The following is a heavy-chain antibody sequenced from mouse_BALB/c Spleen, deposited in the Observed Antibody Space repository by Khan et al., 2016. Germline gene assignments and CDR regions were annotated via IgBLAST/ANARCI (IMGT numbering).Heavy chain of an antibody. Sequence: EVQLQESGPGLVKPSQSLSLTCTVTGYSITSDYAWNWIRQFPGNKLEWMGYISYSGSTSYNPSRKSRISITRDTSKNQFFLQLNSVTTEDTATYYCARGRYRYPFAYWGQGTLVTVSA. J-gene: IGHJ3*01. D-gene: IGHD2-14*01. CDR2: ISYSGST. CDR1: GYSITSDYA. V-gene: IGHV3-2*02. CDR3: ARGRYRYPFAY.